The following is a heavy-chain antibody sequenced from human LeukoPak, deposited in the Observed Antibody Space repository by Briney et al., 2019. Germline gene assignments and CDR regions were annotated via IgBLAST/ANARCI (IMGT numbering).Heavy chain of an antibody. Sequence: PSETLSLTCTVSGGSISSGTHYYNWIRQHPGTGLEWIGFIYYTGVTSYNPSLKSRVTMSVDTSMNQVSLKLSSLTAADTAVYYCAASSGVTLGRFWGQGTLVTVSS. CDR3: AASSGVTLGRF. J-gene: IGHJ4*02. V-gene: IGHV4-31*03. CDR1: GGSISSGTHY. CDR2: IYYTGVT. D-gene: IGHD3-16*01.